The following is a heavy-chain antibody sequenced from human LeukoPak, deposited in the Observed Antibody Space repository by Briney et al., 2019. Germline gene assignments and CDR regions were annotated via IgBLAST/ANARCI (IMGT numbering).Heavy chain of an antibody. CDR1: GFTFSSYG. J-gene: IGHJ6*02. CDR3: AKDERYYGMDV. CDR2: ISYDGSNK. Sequence: PGRSLRLSCAASGFTFSSYGMHWVRQAPGKGLEWVAVISYDGSNKYYADSVKGRFTISRDNSKNTLYLQMSSLRAEDTAVYYCAKDERYYGMDVWGQGTTVTVSS. V-gene: IGHV3-30*18.